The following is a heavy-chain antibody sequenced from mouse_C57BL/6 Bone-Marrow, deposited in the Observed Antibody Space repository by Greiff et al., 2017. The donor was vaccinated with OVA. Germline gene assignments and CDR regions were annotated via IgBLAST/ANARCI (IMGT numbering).Heavy chain of an antibody. CDR3: AKKERDYGKRIYYYAMDY. V-gene: IGHV2-5*01. CDR2: IWRGGST. CDR1: GFSLTSYG. Sequence: QVQLQQSGPGLVQPSQSLSITCTVSGFSLTSYGVHWVRQSPGKGLEWLGVIWRGGSTDYNAAFMSRLSITKDNSKSQVFFKMNSLQADDTAIYYCAKKERDYGKRIYYYAMDYWGQGTSVTVSS. D-gene: IGHD2-1*01. J-gene: IGHJ4*01.